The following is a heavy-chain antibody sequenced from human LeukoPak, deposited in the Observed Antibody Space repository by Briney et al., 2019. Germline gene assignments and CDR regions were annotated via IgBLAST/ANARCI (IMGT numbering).Heavy chain of an antibody. D-gene: IGHD3-10*01. J-gene: IGHJ4*02. CDR2: INPNNGGT. CDR3: ARITMVRGVDDY. V-gene: IGHV1-2*02. CDR1: GFTFTVYN. Sequence: ASVKVSCKASGFTFTVYNIHWVRQAPGQGLEWMGWINPNNGGTNYAQKFQGRVTMTRDTSTSTVYMELSSLRSEDTAVYYCARITMVRGVDDYWGQGTLVTVSS.